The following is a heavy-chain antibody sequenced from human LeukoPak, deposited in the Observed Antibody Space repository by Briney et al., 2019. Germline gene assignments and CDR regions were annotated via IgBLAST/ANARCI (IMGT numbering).Heavy chain of an antibody. CDR3: ASDFWSGYYFDY. Sequence: GGSLRLSCAASGFTFSSYSMNWVRQAPGKGLEWVSSISSSSSYIYYADSVKGRLTISRDNAKNSLYLQMNSLRAEDTAVYYCASDFWSGYYFDYWGQGTLVTVSS. D-gene: IGHD3-3*01. J-gene: IGHJ4*02. V-gene: IGHV3-21*01. CDR1: GFTFSSYS. CDR2: ISSSSSYI.